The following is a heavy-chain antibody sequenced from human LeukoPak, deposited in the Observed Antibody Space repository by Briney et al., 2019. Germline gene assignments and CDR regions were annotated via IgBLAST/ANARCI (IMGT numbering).Heavy chain of an antibody. D-gene: IGHD3-3*01. CDR3: ARTRRHTTILGVVPASDY. Sequence: SGPTLVNPTQTLTLTCTFSGFSLSTSGMCVSWIRQPPGKALEWLARIDWDDDKYYSTSLKTRLTISKDTSKNQVVLTMTNMDPVDTATYYCARTRRHTTILGVVPASDYWGQGTLVTVSS. J-gene: IGHJ4*02. V-gene: IGHV2-70*11. CDR2: IDWDDDK. CDR1: GFSLSTSGMC.